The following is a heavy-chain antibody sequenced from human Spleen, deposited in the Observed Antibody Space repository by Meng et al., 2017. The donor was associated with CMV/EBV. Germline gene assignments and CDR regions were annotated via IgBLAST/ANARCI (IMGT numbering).Heavy chain of an antibody. CDR3: ARVTEYGGNCFDS. Sequence: CAVSGTSISTSNWWSWVRQPPGKGLEWIGEVYHSGYTNCNPSLKSRVTMSVDRSKNQFSLKLNSVTAADTAVYYCARVTEYGGNCFDSWGQGTLVTVSS. D-gene: IGHD2-2*01. CDR2: VYHSGYT. J-gene: IGHJ4*02. CDR1: GTSISTSNW. V-gene: IGHV4-4*02.